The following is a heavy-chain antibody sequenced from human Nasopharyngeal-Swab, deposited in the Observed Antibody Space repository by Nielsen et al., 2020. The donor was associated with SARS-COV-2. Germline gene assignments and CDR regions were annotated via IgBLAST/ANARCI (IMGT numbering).Heavy chain of an antibody. D-gene: IGHD1-26*01. CDR3: VRRLEYGGSYY. J-gene: IGHJ4*02. CDR2: FYYGGST. V-gene: IGHV4-39*01. Sequence: SETLSLNCSVSGGSISTSSDYWGWIRQPPGKGLEWIGNFYYGGSTYYNSSLKSRISMAVDTSKNQFSLRLSSVTAADTAVYYCVRRLEYGGSYYWGQGTLVTVSS. CDR1: GGSISTSSDY.